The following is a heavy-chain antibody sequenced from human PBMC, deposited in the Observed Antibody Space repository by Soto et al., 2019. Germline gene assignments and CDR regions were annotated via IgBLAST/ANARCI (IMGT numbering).Heavy chain of an antibody. CDR3: AKEYYDFWTGYYPFDY. Sequence: GGSLRLSCAASGFTFSTYAMSWVRQAPGKGLEWVSAISSSGGSTFYAGSVKGRFTISRDNSKNTLYLQMNSLRAEDTAVYYCAKEYYDFWTGYYPFDYWGQGTQVTVSS. CDR2: ISSSGGST. D-gene: IGHD3-3*01. CDR1: GFTFSTYA. V-gene: IGHV3-23*01. J-gene: IGHJ4*02.